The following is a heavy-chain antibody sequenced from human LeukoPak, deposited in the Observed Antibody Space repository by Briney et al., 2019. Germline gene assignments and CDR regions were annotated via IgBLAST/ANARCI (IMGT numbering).Heavy chain of an antibody. CDR2: IYYSRST. CDR1: GDSISSSSYY. Sequence: SETLSLTCTVSGDSISSSSYYWGWIPQPPGKGLEWIGRIYYSRSTYYHPSLKSRVTISVDTSKNQFSLKLSSVTAADTAVYYCARVPTITIFGVVLKGPGWFDPWGQGTLVTVSS. V-gene: IGHV4-39*01. CDR3: ARVPTITIFGVVLKGPGWFDP. D-gene: IGHD3-3*01. J-gene: IGHJ5*02.